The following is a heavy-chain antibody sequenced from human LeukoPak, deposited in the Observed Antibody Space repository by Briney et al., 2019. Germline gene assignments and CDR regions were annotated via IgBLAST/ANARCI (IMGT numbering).Heavy chain of an antibody. V-gene: IGHV3-48*04. J-gene: IGHJ4*02. CDR1: GFTFSSYS. CDR3: ARARGYGDSDY. D-gene: IGHD4-17*01. CDR2: ISSSGSTI. Sequence: PGGSLRLSCAASGFTFSSYSMNWVRQAPGKGLEWVSYISSSGSTIYYADSVKGRFTISRDNAKNSLYLQMNSLRAEDTAVYYCARARGYGDSDYWGQGTLVTVSS.